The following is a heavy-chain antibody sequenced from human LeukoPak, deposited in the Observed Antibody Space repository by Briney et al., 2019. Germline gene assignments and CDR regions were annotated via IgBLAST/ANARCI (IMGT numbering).Heavy chain of an antibody. CDR3: ARDTPYYGSGSPAFDI. D-gene: IGHD3-10*01. V-gene: IGHV3-48*01. CDR2: ISFSSSTI. J-gene: IGHJ3*02. Sequence: GGSLRLSCAASGFIFSDYSMNWVRQAPGKGLEWVSYISFSSSTIHYADSVKSRFTISRDNDKKSLYLQMNSLRVEDTAVYYCARDTPYYGSGSPAFDIWGQGTMATVSS. CDR1: GFIFSDYS.